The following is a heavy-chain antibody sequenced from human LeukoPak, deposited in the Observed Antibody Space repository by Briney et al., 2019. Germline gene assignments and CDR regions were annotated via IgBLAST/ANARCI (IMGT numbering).Heavy chain of an antibody. CDR2: ISGSGGST. Sequence: GGSLRLSCAASGFTFSSYGMSWVRQAPGKGLEWVSAISGSGGSTYYADSVKGRFTISRDNSKNTPYLQMNSLRADDTAVYYCAKDKTAMVSNFDYWGQGTLVTVSS. D-gene: IGHD5-18*01. J-gene: IGHJ4*02. CDR1: GFTFSSYG. CDR3: AKDKTAMVSNFDY. V-gene: IGHV3-23*01.